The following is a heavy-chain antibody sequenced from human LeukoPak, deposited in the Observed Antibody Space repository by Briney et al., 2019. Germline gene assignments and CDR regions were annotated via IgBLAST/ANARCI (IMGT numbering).Heavy chain of an antibody. J-gene: IGHJ5*02. D-gene: IGHD3-3*01. CDR3: AKRNYDFWSGRPNWFDP. V-gene: IGHV1-69*01. CDR2: IIPIFGTA. CDR1: GGTFSSYA. Sequence: SVKVSCMASGGTFSSYAISWVRQAPGQGLEWMGGIIPIFGTANYAQKFQGRVTITADESTSTAYMELSSLRSEDTAVYYCAKRNYDFWSGRPNWFDPWGQGTLVTVSS.